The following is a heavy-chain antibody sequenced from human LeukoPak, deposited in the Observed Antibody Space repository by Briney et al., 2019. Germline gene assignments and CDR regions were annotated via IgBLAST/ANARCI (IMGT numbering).Heavy chain of an antibody. CDR3: AKDRSGSHSSGWYRS. D-gene: IGHD6-19*01. Sequence: GGSLRLSCAASGFTFSSYAMSWVRQAPGKGLEWVSAISGSGGSTYYADSVKGRFTISRDNSKNTLYLQMNSLRADDTAVYYCAKDRSGSHSSGWYRSWGQGTLVTVSS. CDR1: GFTFSSYA. CDR2: ISGSGGST. J-gene: IGHJ5*02. V-gene: IGHV3-23*01.